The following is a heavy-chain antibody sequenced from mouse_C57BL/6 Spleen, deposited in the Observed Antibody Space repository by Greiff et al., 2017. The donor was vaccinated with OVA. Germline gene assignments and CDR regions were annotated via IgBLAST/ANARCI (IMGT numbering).Heavy chain of an antibody. J-gene: IGHJ2*01. CDR2: IDPETGGT. CDR3: TRGRTLSFDY. Sequence: QVQLKQSGAELVRPGASVTLSCKASGYTFTDYEMHWVKQTPVHGLEWIGAIDPETGGTAYNQKFKGKAILTADKSSSTAYMELRSLTSEDSAVYYCTRGRTLSFDYWGQGTTLTVSS. CDR1: GYTFTDYE. D-gene: IGHD6-1*01. V-gene: IGHV1-15*01.